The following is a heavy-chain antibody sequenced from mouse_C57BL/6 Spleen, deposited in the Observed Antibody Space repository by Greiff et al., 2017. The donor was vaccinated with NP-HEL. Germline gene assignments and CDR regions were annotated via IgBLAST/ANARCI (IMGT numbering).Heavy chain of an antibody. CDR2: IDPSDSYT. Sequence: QVQLQQPGAELVKPGASVKLSCKASGYTFTSYWMQWVKQRPGQGLEWIGEIDPSDSYTNYNQKFKGKATLTVDTSSSTASMQLSSLTSEDSAVYYCARSPPPFYAMDYWGQGTSVTVSS. V-gene: IGHV1-50*01. J-gene: IGHJ4*01. CDR3: ARSPPPFYAMDY. CDR1: GYTFTSYW.